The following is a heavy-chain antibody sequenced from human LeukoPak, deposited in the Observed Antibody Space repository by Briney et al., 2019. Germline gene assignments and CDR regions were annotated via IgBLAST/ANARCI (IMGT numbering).Heavy chain of an antibody. Sequence: ASVKVFCKASGYTFTSYGISWVRQAPGQGLEWMGWISAYNGNTNYAQKLQGRVTMTTDTSTSTAYMELRSLRSDDTAVYYCARDHPYCSGGSCYSVLASYYGMDVWGQGTTVTVSS. J-gene: IGHJ6*02. V-gene: IGHV1-18*01. D-gene: IGHD2-15*01. CDR1: GYTFTSYG. CDR2: ISAYNGNT. CDR3: ARDHPYCSGGSCYSVLASYYGMDV.